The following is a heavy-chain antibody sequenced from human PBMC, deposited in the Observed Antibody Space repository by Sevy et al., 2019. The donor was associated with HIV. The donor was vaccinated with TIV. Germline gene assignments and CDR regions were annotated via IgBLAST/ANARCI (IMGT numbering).Heavy chain of an antibody. J-gene: IGHJ6*02. V-gene: IGHV4-39*01. D-gene: IGHD6-13*01. CDR1: GGPISSTFSY. CDR3: ARHLQQTRTYHYYYGMDV. CDR2: AHYSGST. Sequence: SETLSLTCSVSGGPISSTFSYWGWIRQPPGKGLEWIGSAHYSGSTYYNSSLKSRATISVDTSRSHFSPKLTSVTAADTAVYYCARHLQQTRTYHYYYGMDVWGQGTTVTVSS.